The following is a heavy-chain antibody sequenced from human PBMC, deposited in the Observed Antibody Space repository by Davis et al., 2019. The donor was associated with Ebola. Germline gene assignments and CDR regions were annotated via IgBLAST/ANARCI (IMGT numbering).Heavy chain of an antibody. V-gene: IGHV5-10-1*01. D-gene: IGHD6-6*01. Sequence: KVSCKVSGYSFTNYWISWVRQMPGKGLEWMGRIDPSGSYTNFSPSFQGHVTISADKSITTAYLQWSSLKASDTAMYYCARQSSSSDFDYWGQGTLVTVSS. CDR3: ARQSSSSDFDY. CDR1: GYSFTNYW. CDR2: IDPSGSYT. J-gene: IGHJ4*02.